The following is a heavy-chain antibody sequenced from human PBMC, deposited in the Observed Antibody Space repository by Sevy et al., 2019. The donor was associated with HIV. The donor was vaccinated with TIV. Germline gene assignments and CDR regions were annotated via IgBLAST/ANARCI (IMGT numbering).Heavy chain of an antibody. J-gene: IGHJ4*02. Sequence: GGSLRLSCAASGFTFSSYSMNWVRQAPGKGLEWVSYISSSSSTIYYADSVKGRFTISRDNAKNSLYLKMNSLRDEDTAVYYCARDKWVTIFGVVNPWLDYWGQGTLVTVSS. CDR3: ARDKWVTIFGVVNPWLDY. V-gene: IGHV3-48*02. CDR2: ISSSSSTI. D-gene: IGHD3-3*01. CDR1: GFTFSSYS.